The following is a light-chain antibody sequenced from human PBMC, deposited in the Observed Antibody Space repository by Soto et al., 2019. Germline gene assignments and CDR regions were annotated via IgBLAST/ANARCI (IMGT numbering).Light chain of an antibody. J-gene: IGKJ3*01. CDR1: QGIANY. Sequence: DIQMTQSPSSLAAPVGDRVTISCRASQGIANYLAWYQQKPGKVPKLLIYAASTLQSGVSSRFTGSGSGTDFTLTISSLQPEDVATYYCQNYNWPPFTFGPGTKVDLK. CDR2: AAS. V-gene: IGKV1-27*01. CDR3: QNYNWPPFT.